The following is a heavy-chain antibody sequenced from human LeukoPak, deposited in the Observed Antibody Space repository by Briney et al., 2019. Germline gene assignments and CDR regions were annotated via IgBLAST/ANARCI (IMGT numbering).Heavy chain of an antibody. V-gene: IGHV4-61*08. CDR1: GGSISSGGYY. CDR3: ASWGEQLAPDY. CDR2: IYYSGST. D-gene: IGHD6-6*01. Sequence: SETLSLTCTVSGGSISSGGYYWSWIRQPPGKGLEWIGYIYYSGSTNYNPSLKSRVTISVDTSKNQFSLKLSSVTAADTAVYYCASWGEQLAPDYWGQGTLVTVSS. J-gene: IGHJ4*02.